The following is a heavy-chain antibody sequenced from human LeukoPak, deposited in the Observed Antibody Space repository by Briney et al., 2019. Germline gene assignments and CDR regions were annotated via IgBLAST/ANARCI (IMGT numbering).Heavy chain of an antibody. V-gene: IGHV3-48*01. CDR3: ARDGPNVYDFWSGYYAFDI. D-gene: IGHD3-3*01. Sequence: GGSLRLSCAVSGFTFSTYGMSWVRQAPGKGLEWVSYISSSSSTISYADSVKGRFTISRDNAENSLYLQMNSLRAEDTAVYYCARDGPNVYDFWSGYYAFDIWGQGTMVTVSS. CDR2: ISSSSSTI. CDR1: GFTFSTYG. J-gene: IGHJ3*02.